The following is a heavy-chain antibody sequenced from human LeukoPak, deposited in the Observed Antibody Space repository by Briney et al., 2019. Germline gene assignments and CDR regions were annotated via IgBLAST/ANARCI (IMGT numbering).Heavy chain of an antibody. CDR1: GGSFSGYY. D-gene: IGHD1-26*01. CDR3: ARGAYLVGATPGTVDY. Sequence: PSETLSLTCAVYGGSFSGYYWSWIRQPPGKGLEWIGEINHSGSTNYNPSLKSRVTISVDTSKNQFSLKLSSVTAADTAVYYCARGAYLVGATPGTVDYWGQGTLVTVSS. V-gene: IGHV4-34*01. CDR2: INHSGST. J-gene: IGHJ4*02.